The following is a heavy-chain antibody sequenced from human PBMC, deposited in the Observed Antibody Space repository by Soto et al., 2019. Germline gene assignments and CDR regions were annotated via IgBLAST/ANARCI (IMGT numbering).Heavy chain of an antibody. D-gene: IGHD2-2*01. J-gene: IGHJ4*02. CDR1: GDTFNNYV. CDR3: AREGTSTSTGMDY. Sequence: QVQLVQSGAEVRKPGSSVTVSCETSGDTFNNYVINWVRQAPGQGPEWMGRIIPIVGKTIYAQRFQGRVTIPADKATITVYMDLSSLRIDDTAVYFCAREGTSTSTGMDYWGQGSLVTVSS. CDR2: IIPIVGKT. V-gene: IGHV1-69*04.